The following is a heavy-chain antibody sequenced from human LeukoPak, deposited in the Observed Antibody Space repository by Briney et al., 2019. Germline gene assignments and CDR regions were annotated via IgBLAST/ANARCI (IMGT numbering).Heavy chain of an antibody. D-gene: IGHD3-10*01. Sequence: GGSLRLSCAASGFTFSSYGMHWVRQAPGKGLEWVAVIRYDGGNKYYADSVKGRFTICRDNSKNTLYLQMNSLRGEDTAVYYCAKDAGMVRGVMYYYYMDVWGKGTTDTVSS. J-gene: IGHJ6*03. CDR2: IRYDGGNK. CDR3: AKDAGMVRGVMYYYYMDV. V-gene: IGHV3-30*02. CDR1: GFTFSSYG.